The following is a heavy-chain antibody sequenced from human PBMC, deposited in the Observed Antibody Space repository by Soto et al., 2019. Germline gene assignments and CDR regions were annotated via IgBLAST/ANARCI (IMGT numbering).Heavy chain of an antibody. Sequence: SVKVSCKASGVTFSSYAISWVRQAPGQGLEWMGGIIPIFGTANYAQKFQGRVTITADESTSTAYMELSSLRSEDTAVYYCASSYGDYLFDYWGQGTLVTVSS. D-gene: IGHD4-17*01. V-gene: IGHV1-69*13. CDR3: ASSYGDYLFDY. CDR1: GVTFSSYA. CDR2: IIPIFGTA. J-gene: IGHJ4*02.